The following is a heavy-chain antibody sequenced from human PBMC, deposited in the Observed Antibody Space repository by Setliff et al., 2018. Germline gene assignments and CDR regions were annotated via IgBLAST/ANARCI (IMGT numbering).Heavy chain of an antibody. CDR2: IYYSGNI. Sequence: SETLSLTCTVSGGSISSDSYYWGWIRQPPGKGLEWIGSIYYSGNIYYNPSLKSRVTMSVDTSNNQFSLKLNSVTAADMAVYYCARGYCSSSGCFFAGWFDPWGQGTLVTVSS. D-gene: IGHD2-2*01. CDR1: GGSISSDSYY. J-gene: IGHJ5*02. CDR3: ARGYCSSSGCFFAGWFDP. V-gene: IGHV4-39*01.